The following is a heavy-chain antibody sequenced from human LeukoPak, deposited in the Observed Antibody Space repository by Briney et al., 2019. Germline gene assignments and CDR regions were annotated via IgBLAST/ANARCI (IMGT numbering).Heavy chain of an antibody. Sequence: PGGSLRLSCAASGFTFSSYTMNWVRQPPGKGLEWVSNIGTSSTTIYYADSVKGRLTISRDNAKNSLYLQMNSLRAEDTAVYYCARPTGYSSGWPFDYWGQGTLVTVSS. CDR2: IGTSSTTI. CDR3: ARPTGYSSGWPFDY. V-gene: IGHV3-48*04. CDR1: GFTFSSYT. J-gene: IGHJ4*02. D-gene: IGHD6-19*01.